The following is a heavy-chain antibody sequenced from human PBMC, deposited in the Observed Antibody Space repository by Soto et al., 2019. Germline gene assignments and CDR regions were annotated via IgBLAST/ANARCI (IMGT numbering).Heavy chain of an antibody. V-gene: IGHV2-5*02. Sequence: QITLKESGPTLVKPTQTLTLTCTFSGFSLNTSGVAVGWIRQPPGKALEWLALIYWDDDKHYSPSLKSRLTITKDTSKNQVVLTMTNMDPLDTATYFCAHRRIYGGNALFDYWGQGTLVTVAS. D-gene: IGHD2-15*01. CDR2: IYWDDDK. CDR3: AHRRIYGGNALFDY. J-gene: IGHJ4*02. CDR1: GFSLNTSGVA.